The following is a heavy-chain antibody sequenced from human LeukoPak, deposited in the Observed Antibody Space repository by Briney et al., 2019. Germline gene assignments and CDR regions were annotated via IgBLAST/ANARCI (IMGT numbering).Heavy chain of an antibody. CDR3: ARVQEDIVLMVYYYYYYYYMDV. D-gene: IGHD2-8*01. CDR2: IKQDGSEK. Sequence: PGGSLRLSCAASGFTFSSYWMSWVRQAPGKGLEWVANIKQDGSEKYYVDSVKGRFTISRDNAKNSLYLQMNSLRAEDTAVYYCARVQEDIVLMVYYYYYYYYMDVWGKGTTVTVSS. J-gene: IGHJ6*03. V-gene: IGHV3-7*01. CDR1: GFTFSSYW.